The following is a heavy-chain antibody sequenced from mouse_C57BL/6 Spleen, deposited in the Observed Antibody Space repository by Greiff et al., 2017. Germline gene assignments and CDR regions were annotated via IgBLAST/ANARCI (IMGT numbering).Heavy chain of an antibody. V-gene: IGHV1-53*01. J-gene: IGHJ4*01. CDR2: INPSNGGT. CDR3: ARYDPGDYAMDY. CDR1: GYTFTSYW. D-gene: IGHD2-3*01. Sequence: QVHVKQPGTELVKPGASVKLSCKASGYTFTSYWMHWVKQRPGQGLEWIGNINPSNGGTNYNEKFKSKATLTVDKSSSTAYMQLSSLTSEDSAVYYCARYDPGDYAMDYWGQGTSVTVSS.